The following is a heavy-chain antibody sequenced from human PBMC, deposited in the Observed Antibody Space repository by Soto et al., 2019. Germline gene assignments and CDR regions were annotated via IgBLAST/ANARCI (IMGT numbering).Heavy chain of an antibody. D-gene: IGHD4-17*01. V-gene: IGHV3-30-3*01. CDR1: GFTFSSYA. CDR2: ISYDGSNK. CDR3: ASTLTVENYYYYYGIDV. J-gene: IGHJ6*02. Sequence: GGSLRLSCAASGFTFSSYAMHWVRQAPGKGLEWVAVISYDGSNKYYADSVKGRFTISRDNSKNTLYLQMNSLRAEDTAVYYCASTLTVENYYYYYGIDVWGQGTTVTASS.